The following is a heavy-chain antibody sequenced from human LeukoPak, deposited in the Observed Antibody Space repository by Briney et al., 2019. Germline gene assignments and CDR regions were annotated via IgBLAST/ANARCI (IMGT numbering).Heavy chain of an antibody. CDR3: ARGDERWLQLS. Sequence: GASVKVSCKASGGTFSSYAISWVRQAPGQGLEWMGMIIPILGIANYAQKFQGRGTITADKSTSTAYMELSSLRSEDTAVYYCARGDERWLQLSWGQGTLVTVSS. CDR2: IIPILGIA. J-gene: IGHJ4*02. V-gene: IGHV1-69*04. CDR1: GGTFSSYA. D-gene: IGHD5-24*01.